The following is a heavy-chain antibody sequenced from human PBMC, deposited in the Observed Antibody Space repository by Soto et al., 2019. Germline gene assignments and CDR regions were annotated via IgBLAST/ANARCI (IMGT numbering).Heavy chain of an antibody. CDR3: AGDYYDSSGYGGGY. Sequence: QVQLQESGPGLVKPSETLSLTCTVSGGSVSSGSYYWSWIRQPPGKGLEWIGYIYYSGSTNYNPSSKSRVTISVDTSKNQFTLKLSYVTAADTAVYYCAGDYYDSSGYGGGYWGQGTLVTVSS. CDR2: IYYSGST. D-gene: IGHD3-22*01. CDR1: GGSVSSGSYY. J-gene: IGHJ4*02. V-gene: IGHV4-61*01.